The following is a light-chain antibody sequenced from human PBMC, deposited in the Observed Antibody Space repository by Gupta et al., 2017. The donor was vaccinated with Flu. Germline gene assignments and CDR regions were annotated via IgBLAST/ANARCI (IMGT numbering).Light chain of an antibody. Sequence: ELVLTQSPATLSVSPGERATLSCRASQSVSSNLAWYQQKPGQAPRLLIYGASTRDTGIPARFSGSGSGKEFTLTISSRQSEDFAVYYCQQHKNWPPRAFGQGTKVEIK. J-gene: IGKJ1*01. CDR2: GAS. V-gene: IGKV3-15*01. CDR3: QQHKNWPPRA. CDR1: QSVSSN.